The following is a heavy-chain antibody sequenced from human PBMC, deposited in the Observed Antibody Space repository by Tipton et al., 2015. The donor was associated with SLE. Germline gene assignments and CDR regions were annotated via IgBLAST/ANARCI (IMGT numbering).Heavy chain of an antibody. Sequence: TLSLTCTVSGISFTSYYWSWIRQPPGKGPEWVEYISYTGSTIYNPSLKSRVTVSMDTSKSQFSLKLSSVTAADTAVYYCARHPGSSWYRGRYFDYWGQGTLVTVSS. CDR3: ARHPGSSWYRGRYFDY. V-gene: IGHV4-59*08. D-gene: IGHD6-13*01. CDR2: ISYTGST. CDR1: GISFTSYY. J-gene: IGHJ4*02.